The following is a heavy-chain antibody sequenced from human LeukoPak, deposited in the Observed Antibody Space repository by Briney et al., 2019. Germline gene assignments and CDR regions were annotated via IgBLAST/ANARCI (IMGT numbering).Heavy chain of an antibody. CDR1: GGSISSSSYY. V-gene: IGHV4-39*01. J-gene: IGHJ6*04. D-gene: IGHD6-13*01. CDR2: IYYSGST. Sequence: SETLSLTCTVSGGSISSSSYYWGWIRQPPGKGLEWIGSIYYSGSTYYNPSLKSRVTISVDTSKNQFSLKLSSVTAADTAVYYCARHLGSSWTYYYYYGMDVWGKGTTVTVSS. CDR3: ARHLGSSWTYYYYYGMDV.